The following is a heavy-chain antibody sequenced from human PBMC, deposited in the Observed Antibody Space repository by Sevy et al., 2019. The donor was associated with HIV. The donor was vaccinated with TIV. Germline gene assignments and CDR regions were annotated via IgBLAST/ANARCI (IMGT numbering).Heavy chain of an antibody. Sequence: SETLSLTCAVYGGSISGYYWSWIRQPPGKGLEWIGEINHSGSTNYNPSLKSRVTISVDTSKNQFSLKLSSVTAADTAVYYCARGVVDIVVVPAAGSSWFDPWGQGTLVTVSS. J-gene: IGHJ5*02. CDR2: INHSGST. D-gene: IGHD2-2*03. CDR3: ARGVVDIVVVPAAGSSWFDP. V-gene: IGHV4-34*01. CDR1: GGSISGYY.